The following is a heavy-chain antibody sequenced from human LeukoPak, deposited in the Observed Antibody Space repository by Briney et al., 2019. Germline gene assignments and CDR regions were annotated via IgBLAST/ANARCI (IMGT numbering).Heavy chain of an antibody. CDR3: ARESRKKYGSGSPGWFDP. Sequence: ASVKVPRKASGYTFTSYYMHWVRQAPGQGLEWMGIINPSGGSTSYAQKFQGRVTMTRDTSTSTVYMELSSLRSEDTAVYYCARESRKKYGSGSPGWFDPWGQGTLVTVSS. CDR1: GYTFTSYY. D-gene: IGHD3-10*01. CDR2: INPSGGST. J-gene: IGHJ5*02. V-gene: IGHV1-46*03.